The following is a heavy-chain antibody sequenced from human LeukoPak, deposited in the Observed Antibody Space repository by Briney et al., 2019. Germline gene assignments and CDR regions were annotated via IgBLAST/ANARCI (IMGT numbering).Heavy chain of an antibody. CDR2: IFHNGNT. CDR3: ARSIVGATRGSGFDP. CDR1: DGSMSPYY. J-gene: IGHJ5*02. Sequence: SETLSLTCTVTDGSMSPYYWSWIRQSPGKGLEWIAYIFHNGNTKYNPSLWSRVTISIDTSRNQVFLNLNSVTAADTAVYYCARSIVGATRGSGFDPWGQGTLVTVSS. D-gene: IGHD1-26*01. V-gene: IGHV4-59*01.